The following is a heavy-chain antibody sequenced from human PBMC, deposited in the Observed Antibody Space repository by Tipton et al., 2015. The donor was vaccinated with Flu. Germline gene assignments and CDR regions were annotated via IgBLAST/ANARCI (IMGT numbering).Heavy chain of an antibody. D-gene: IGHD3-22*01. J-gene: IGHJ5*01. CDR3: ARDAAYYYDSSGLFTDS. Sequence: LRLSCSVSGDSITGYYWSWIRQSPGKGLEWIGYFYHTGDTNYNPSLASRVTISVDMSTNQLSLHLRSVTAADTAVYYCARDAAYYYDSSGLFTDSWGQGTLVTVSS. CDR1: GDSITGYY. CDR2: FYHTGDT. V-gene: IGHV4-59*01.